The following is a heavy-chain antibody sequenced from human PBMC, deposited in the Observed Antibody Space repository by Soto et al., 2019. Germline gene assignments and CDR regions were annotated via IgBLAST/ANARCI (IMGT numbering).Heavy chain of an antibody. Sequence: GGSLRLSCAASGFTFSSYAMHWVRQAPGKGLKWVAVISYDGSNKYYADSVKGRFTISRDNSKNTLYLQMNSLRAEDTAVYYCARAAPRSWSNSYYYYGMDVWGQGTTVTVSS. CDR2: ISYDGSNK. V-gene: IGHV3-30-3*01. CDR3: ARAAPRSWSNSYYYYGMDV. CDR1: GFTFSSYA. J-gene: IGHJ6*02. D-gene: IGHD6-13*01.